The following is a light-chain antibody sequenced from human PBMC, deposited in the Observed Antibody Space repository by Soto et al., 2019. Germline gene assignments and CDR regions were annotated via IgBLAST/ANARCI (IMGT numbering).Light chain of an antibody. CDR3: QQYNQWPRAT. CDR2: GAS. Sequence: DIVLTQSPATLSLSPGERATLSCRASQSVSSNYLAWYQQKPGQAPRLLIYGASSRATGIPARFSGSGSETEFNITISSLQSEDFAFYYCQQYNQWPRATFGGGTKVDIK. J-gene: IGKJ4*01. CDR1: QSVSSN. V-gene: IGKV3D-15*01.